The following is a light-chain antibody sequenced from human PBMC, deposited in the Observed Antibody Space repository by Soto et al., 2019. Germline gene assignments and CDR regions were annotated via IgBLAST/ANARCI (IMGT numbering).Light chain of an antibody. V-gene: IGKV3-11*01. J-gene: IGKJ1*01. CDR1: QAVNTR. Sequence: EIVLTQSPATLSSFPGDRVTLSCRASQAVNTRFAWYQHRPGQAPRLLIYLASNRAAGVPARFSGSGSGTDFTLTISDVEPEDFAVYYFHQRQSWPRTFGQGTTVDI. CDR3: HQRQSWPRT. CDR2: LAS.